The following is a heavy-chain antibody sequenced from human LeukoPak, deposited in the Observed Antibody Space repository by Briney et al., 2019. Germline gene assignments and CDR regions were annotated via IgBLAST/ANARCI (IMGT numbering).Heavy chain of an antibody. Sequence: GGSLRLSCAASGFTFSSYAMSWVRQAPGKGLEWVSAIGGSGGSTYYADSVKGRFTISRDNSKNTLYLQMNSLRAEDTAVYYCAKEEVGFDWSGYYFDYWGQGTLVTVSS. CDR1: GFTFSSYA. D-gene: IGHD3-9*01. J-gene: IGHJ4*02. V-gene: IGHV3-23*01. CDR3: AKEEVGFDWSGYYFDY. CDR2: IGGSGGST.